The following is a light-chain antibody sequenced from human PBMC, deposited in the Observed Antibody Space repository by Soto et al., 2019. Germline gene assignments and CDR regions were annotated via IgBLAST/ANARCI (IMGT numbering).Light chain of an antibody. CDR1: GSDVGGYNH. Sequence: QSVLTQPASVSGSPGQSITISCTGTGSDVGGYNHVSWYQHHPGKAPKVIIFEVNNRPSGISNRFSGSKSGNTASLTISGLQAEDEADYYCASYTTTSTLWVFGGGTKVTVL. CDR3: ASYTTTSTLWV. V-gene: IGLV2-14*01. J-gene: IGLJ3*02. CDR2: EVN.